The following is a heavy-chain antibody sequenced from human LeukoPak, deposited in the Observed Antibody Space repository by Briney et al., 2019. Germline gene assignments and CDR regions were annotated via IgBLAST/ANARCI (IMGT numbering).Heavy chain of an antibody. Sequence: GGSLRLSCAASGFTFSSYAMHWVRQAPGKGLEWVAVISHDGSNKYYADSVKGRFTISRDNSKNTLYLQMNSLRAEDTAVYYCARDVVLARDGTIWSDYWGQGTLVTVFS. CDR2: ISHDGSNK. V-gene: IGHV3-30-3*01. D-gene: IGHD2-8*01. CDR3: ARDVVLARDGTIWSDY. J-gene: IGHJ4*02. CDR1: GFTFSSYA.